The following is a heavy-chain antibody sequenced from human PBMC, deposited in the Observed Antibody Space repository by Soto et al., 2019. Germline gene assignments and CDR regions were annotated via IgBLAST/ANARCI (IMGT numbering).Heavy chain of an antibody. D-gene: IGHD2-15*01. CDR2: INAGNGNT. Sequence: ASVKVSCKPSGYTCTRYAMHWVRQAPGQRLEWMGWINAGNGNTKYSQKFQGRVTITRDTYASTAYMELSSLRYEDTAVYYCARGCSGGTRYSYFDDCGQGT. J-gene: IGHJ4*02. CDR1: GYTCTRYA. V-gene: IGHV1-3*01. CDR3: ARGCSGGTRYSYFDD.